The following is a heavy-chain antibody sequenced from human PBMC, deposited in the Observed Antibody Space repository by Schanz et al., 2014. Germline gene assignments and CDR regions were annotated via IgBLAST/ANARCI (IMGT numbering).Heavy chain of an antibody. D-gene: IGHD1-26*01. V-gene: IGHV3-23*01. J-gene: IGHJ4*02. CDR3: ARGGSGSHYRLDY. CDR1: GFTFSGFW. Sequence: EVQLLESGGGLVQPGGSLRLSCAASGFTFSGFWMTWVRQAPGKGLEWVSAISGGGGTTYYTDSVKGRFTISRDNFKGALYLQMSSLRAEDTGLYFCARGGSGSHYRLDYWGQGTLVTVSS. CDR2: ISGGGGTT.